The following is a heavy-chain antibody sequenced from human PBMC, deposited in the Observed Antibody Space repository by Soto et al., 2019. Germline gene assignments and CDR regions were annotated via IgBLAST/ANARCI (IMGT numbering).Heavy chain of an antibody. J-gene: IGHJ4*02. V-gene: IGHV4-34*01. CDR2: INHSGST. D-gene: IGHD3-16*02. Sequence: PSETLSLTCAVYGGSFTGYYWDWIRQPPGKGLEWIGEINHSGSTNYNPSLKSRVTISVDTSKNQFSLKLSSVTAADTAVYYCARGKMITFGGVIVDYSDYWGQGALVTVSS. CDR1: GGSFTGYY. CDR3: ARGKMITFGGVIVDYSDY.